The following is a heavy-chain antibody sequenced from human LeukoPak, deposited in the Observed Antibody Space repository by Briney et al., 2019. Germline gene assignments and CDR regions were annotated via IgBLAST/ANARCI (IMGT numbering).Heavy chain of an antibody. CDR2: IYHSGST. D-gene: IGHD3-10*01. V-gene: IGHV4-30-2*01. Sequence: SQTLSLTCTVSGGSISSGGYYWSWIRQPPGKGLEWIGYIYHSGSTYYNPSLKSRVTISVDRSKNQFPLKLSSVTAADTAVYYCARIRGSGSYYYFDYWGQGTLVTVSS. CDR3: ARIRGSGSYYYFDY. J-gene: IGHJ4*02. CDR1: GGSISSGGYY.